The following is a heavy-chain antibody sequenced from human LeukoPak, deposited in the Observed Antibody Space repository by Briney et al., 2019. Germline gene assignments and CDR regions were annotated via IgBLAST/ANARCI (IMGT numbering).Heavy chain of an antibody. CDR1: GYTFTSYD. V-gene: IGHV1-8*01. CDR2: MNPNSGNT. D-gene: IGHD1-7*01. J-gene: IGHJ4*02. CDR3: ARAPSITGTTPPGY. Sequence: ASVKVSCKASGYTFTSYDINWVRQATGQGHEWMGWMNPNSGNTGYAQKFQGRVTMTRNTSISTAYMELSSLRSEDTAVYYCARAPSITGTTPPGYWGQGTLITVSS.